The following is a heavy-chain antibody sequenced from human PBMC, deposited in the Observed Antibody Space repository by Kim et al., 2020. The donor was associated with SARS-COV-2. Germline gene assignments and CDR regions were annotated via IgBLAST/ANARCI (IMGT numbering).Heavy chain of an antibody. D-gene: IGHD3-16*01. CDR1: GGSISSYY. J-gene: IGHJ6*02. CDR2: IYYSGST. V-gene: IGHV4-59*01. CDR3: ARDNFAIGGEHYYYYYGMDV. Sequence: SETLSLTCTVSGGSISSYYWSWIRQPPGKGLEWIGYIYYSGSTNYNPSLKSRVTISVDTSKNQFSLKLSSVTAADTAVYYCARDNFAIGGEHYYYYYGMDVWGQGTTVTVSS.